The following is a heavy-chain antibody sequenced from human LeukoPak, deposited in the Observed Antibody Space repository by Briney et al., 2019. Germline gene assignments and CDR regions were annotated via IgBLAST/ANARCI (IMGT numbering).Heavy chain of an antibody. CDR2: ISGSGGST. CDR3: AKARGYCSSTSCQAYYYYYYMDV. J-gene: IGHJ6*03. D-gene: IGHD2-2*01. CDR1: GFTFSSYA. V-gene: IGHV3-23*01. Sequence: LGGSLRLSCAASGFTFSSYAMSWVRQAPGKGLEWVSAISGSGGSTYYADSVKGRFPISRDNSKNTLYLQMNSLRADDTAVYYCAKARGYCSSTSCQAYYYYYYMDVWGKGTTVTVSS.